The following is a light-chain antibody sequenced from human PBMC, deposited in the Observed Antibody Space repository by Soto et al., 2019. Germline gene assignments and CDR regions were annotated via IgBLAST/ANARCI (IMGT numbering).Light chain of an antibody. CDR3: GSYTSSSTDV. CDR1: SSDVGGYNY. Sequence: QSVLTQPASVSASPGQSITISCTGTSSDVGGYNYVSWYQQHPGKPPKLMIYDVRNRPSGLSNRFSGSKSGNTASLTISGLQAEDEAEYYCGSYTSSSTDVFGTGTKLTVL. J-gene: IGLJ1*01. CDR2: DVR. V-gene: IGLV2-14*01.